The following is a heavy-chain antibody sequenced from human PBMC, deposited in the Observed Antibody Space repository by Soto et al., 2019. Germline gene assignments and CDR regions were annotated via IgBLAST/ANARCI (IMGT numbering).Heavy chain of an antibody. Sequence: PSETLSLTCTVSGGSISSGDYYWSWIRQPPGKGLEWIGYISYSGSTYYNPSLKSRVTISVDTSKNQFSLNLSSVTAADTAVYYCGRPARGGGTYSWFDPWGQGTLVTVSS. CDR3: GRPARGGGTYSWFDP. D-gene: IGHD1-26*01. CDR2: ISYSGST. V-gene: IGHV4-30-4*01. CDR1: GGSISSGDYY. J-gene: IGHJ5*02.